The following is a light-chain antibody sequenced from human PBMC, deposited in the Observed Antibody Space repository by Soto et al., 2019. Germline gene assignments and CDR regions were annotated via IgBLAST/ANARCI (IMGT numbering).Light chain of an antibody. V-gene: IGLV2-14*03. CDR1: SSDVGGYHF. CDR2: DVS. CDR3: TSYTSSSTLV. Sequence: QSALTQPASVSGSPGQSSTISCTGTSSDVGGYHFVSWYQQHPAKAPKLMIYDVSNRPSGVSNRFSGSKSGNTASLTISGLQAGDEADYYCTSYTSSSTLVFGTGTKVTVL. J-gene: IGLJ1*01.